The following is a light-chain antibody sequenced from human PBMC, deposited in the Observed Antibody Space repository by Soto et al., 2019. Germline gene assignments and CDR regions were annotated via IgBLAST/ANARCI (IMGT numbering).Light chain of an antibody. CDR3: QQYYSTPPL. CDR1: QSVLYSPNNKNY. Sequence: DIVMTQSPDSLAVSLGERATINCKSSQSVLYSPNNKNYLAWYQQKPGQPPKLLIYWASTRESGVPDRFSGSGSGTDFTLTISSLQAEDVAVYYCQQYYSTPPLFGQGTKLEIK. V-gene: IGKV4-1*01. CDR2: WAS. J-gene: IGKJ2*01.